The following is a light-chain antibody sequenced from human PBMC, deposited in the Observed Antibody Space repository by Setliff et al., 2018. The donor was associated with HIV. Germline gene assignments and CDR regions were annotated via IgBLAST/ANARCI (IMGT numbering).Light chain of an antibody. CDR3: AAWDDSLSGPGV. CDR2: RNN. J-gene: IGLJ2*01. V-gene: IGLV1-47*01. Sequence: QSVLTQPPSASGTPGQRATISCSGSSSNIGSNYVYWYQQLPGTAPKLLIYRNNQRPSGVPDRFSGSKSGTSASLAIRGLRSEDEADYYCAAWDDSLSGPGVFGGGTKVTVL. CDR1: SSNIGSNY.